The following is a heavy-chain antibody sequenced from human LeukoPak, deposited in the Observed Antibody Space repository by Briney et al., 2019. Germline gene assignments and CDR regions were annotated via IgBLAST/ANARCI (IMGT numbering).Heavy chain of an antibody. Sequence: SQTLSLTCTVSGGSISRGGYYCSWIRQHPGKGLGLHGYIHYSGSTYYNPSLKSRVTISEDTSKNQFSLKLSSVTAADTAVYYCARGDSVRGDYGDYNLLSFDPWGQGTLVTVSS. V-gene: IGHV4-31*03. CDR1: GGSISRGGYY. D-gene: IGHD4-17*01. J-gene: IGHJ5*02. CDR2: IHYSGST. CDR3: ARGDSVRGDYGDYNLLSFDP.